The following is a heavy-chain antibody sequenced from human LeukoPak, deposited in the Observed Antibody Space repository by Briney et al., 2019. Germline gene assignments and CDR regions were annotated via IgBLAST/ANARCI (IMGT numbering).Heavy chain of an antibody. CDR2: ISYDGSNK. Sequence: TGGSLRLSCAASGFTFSSYGMHWVRQAPGKGLEWVAVISYDGSNKYYADSVKGRFTISRDNSKNTLYLQMNSLRAEDTAVYYCAKDLAIFGVVINSGFDYWAREPWSPSPQ. D-gene: IGHD3-3*01. CDR3: AKDLAIFGVVINSGFDY. J-gene: IGHJ4*02. CDR1: GFTFSSYG. V-gene: IGHV3-30*18.